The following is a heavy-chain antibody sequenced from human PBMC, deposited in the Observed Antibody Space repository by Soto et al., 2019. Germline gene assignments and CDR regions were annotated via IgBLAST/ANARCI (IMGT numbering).Heavy chain of an antibody. CDR1: GFTFRTYG. Sequence: QVQLVESGGGVVQPGRSLRLSCAASGFTFRTYGIHWVRQAPGKGLEWLAVISNTGINKYYADSVKGRFTISRDNSRDTLFLQMNSLRGEDTAIYYCAKVIRADSTSSNFYYYSGLDVWGQGPKVTVSS. CDR2: ISNTGINK. CDR3: AKVIRADSTSSNFYYYSGLDV. J-gene: IGHJ6*02. V-gene: IGHV3-30*18. D-gene: IGHD6-6*01.